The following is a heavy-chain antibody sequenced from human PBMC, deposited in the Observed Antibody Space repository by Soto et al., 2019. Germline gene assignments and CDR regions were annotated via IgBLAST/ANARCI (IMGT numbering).Heavy chain of an antibody. V-gene: IGHV4-59*08. J-gene: IGHJ4*02. D-gene: IGHD5-12*01. Sequence: SETLSLTCTVSGGSISSYYWSWIRQPPGKGLEWIGYIYYSGSTNYNPSLKSRVTISVDTSKNQFSLKLSSVTAADTAVYYCERLPVVSMATTRGYFDYWGQGTLVTVSS. CDR3: ERLPVVSMATTRGYFDY. CDR1: GGSISSYY. CDR2: IYYSGST.